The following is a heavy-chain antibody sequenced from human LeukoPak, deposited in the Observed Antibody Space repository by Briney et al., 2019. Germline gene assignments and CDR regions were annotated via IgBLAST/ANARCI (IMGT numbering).Heavy chain of an antibody. Sequence: GEPRKTSCKASGYSFTSYWIGGLRRMPGKGLEWLGIIYPGDADTRYSPSFQGHVTISADKSISTAYLQWTSLKASDTAMNYCERLMTTGAFDISGEGTMVSVSS. V-gene: IGHV5-51*01. J-gene: IGHJ3*02. D-gene: IGHD4-11*01. CDR1: GYSFTSYW. CDR2: IYPGDADT. CDR3: ERLMTTGAFDI.